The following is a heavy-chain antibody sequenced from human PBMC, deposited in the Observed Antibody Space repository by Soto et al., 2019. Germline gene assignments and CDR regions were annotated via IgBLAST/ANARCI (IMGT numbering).Heavy chain of an antibody. CDR3: ARDPRSREPSYYYGMDV. CDR2: ISAYNGNT. CDR1: GYTFTSYA. J-gene: IGHJ6*02. D-gene: IGHD1-1*01. V-gene: IGHV1-18*01. Sequence: ASVKVSCKASGYTFTSYAMHWVRQAPGQGLEWMGWISAYNGNTNYAQKLQGRVTMTTDTSTSTAYMELRSLRSDDTAVYYCARDPRSREPSYYYGMDVRGQGTTVTVSS.